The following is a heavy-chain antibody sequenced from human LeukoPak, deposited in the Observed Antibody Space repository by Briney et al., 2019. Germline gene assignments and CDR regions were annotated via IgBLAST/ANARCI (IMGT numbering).Heavy chain of an antibody. CDR1: GFSLSTSGVG. J-gene: IGHJ4*02. D-gene: IGHD3-16*01. Sequence: SGPTLVNPTQTLTLTCTFSGFSLSTSGVGVGWIRQPPGKALEWLALIYWDDDKRYSPSLKSRLTITKDTSKNQVVLTMTNMDPVDTATYYCAHRRDTSDDYVWGTYDYWGQGTLVTVSS. V-gene: IGHV2-5*02. CDR2: IYWDDDK. CDR3: AHRRDTSDDYVWGTYDY.